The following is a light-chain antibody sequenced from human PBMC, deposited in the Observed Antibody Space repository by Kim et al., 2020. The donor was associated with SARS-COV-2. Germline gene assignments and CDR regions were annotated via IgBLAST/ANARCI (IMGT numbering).Light chain of an antibody. CDR2: AAS. Sequence: ASTGDRVTITCRASQGISSYLAGYQQKPGKAPKLLIYAASTLQSGVPSRFSGSGSGTDFTLTISCLQSEDFATYYCQQYYSYPLYSFGQGTKLEI. CDR3: QQYYSYPLYS. J-gene: IGKJ2*03. CDR1: QGISSY. V-gene: IGKV1-8*01.